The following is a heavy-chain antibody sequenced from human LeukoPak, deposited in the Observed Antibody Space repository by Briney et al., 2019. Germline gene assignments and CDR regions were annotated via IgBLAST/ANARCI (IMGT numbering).Heavy chain of an antibody. CDR3: ARINYGDY. CDR1: GYSISSGYY. J-gene: IGHJ4*02. CDR2: IHHSGST. Sequence: SETLSLTCTVSGYSISSGYYWGWIRQPPGKGLEWIGSIHHSGSTYYNPSLKSRVTISVDTSKNQLSLKLSSVTAADTAVYYCARINYGDYWGQGTLVTVSS. V-gene: IGHV4-38-2*02.